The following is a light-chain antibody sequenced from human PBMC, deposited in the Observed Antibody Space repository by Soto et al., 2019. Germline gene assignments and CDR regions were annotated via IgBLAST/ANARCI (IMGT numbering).Light chain of an antibody. Sequence: DVMMTQSPLSLPVTLGQPASISCKSSQSLVYSDGDTYLSWFQQRPGQSPRRLIYKVSSRDSGVPDRFSGSESGTDFTLKISRVEAEDVGVYYCMQGTHWPLTFGGGTKV. CDR2: KVS. CDR1: QSLVYSDGDTY. J-gene: IGKJ4*01. V-gene: IGKV2-30*01. CDR3: MQGTHWPLT.